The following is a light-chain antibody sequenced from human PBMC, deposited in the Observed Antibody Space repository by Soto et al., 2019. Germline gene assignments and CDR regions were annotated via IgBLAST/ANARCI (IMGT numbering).Light chain of an antibody. Sequence: DIQMTQSPSSLSASVGGRVTITCRASQRISSYLNWYQQKPGKAPKLLIYAASSLQSGVPSRFSGSGSGTGFTLTISSLQPEDFATYYCQQSSSTPWTFGQGIKVDI. CDR3: QQSSSTPWT. J-gene: IGKJ1*01. CDR1: QRISSY. V-gene: IGKV1-39*01. CDR2: AAS.